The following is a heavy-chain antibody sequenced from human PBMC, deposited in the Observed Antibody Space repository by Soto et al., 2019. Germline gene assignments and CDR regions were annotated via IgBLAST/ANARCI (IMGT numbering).Heavy chain of an antibody. CDR3: ASGSGSYYSWFDP. J-gene: IGHJ5*02. D-gene: IGHD3-10*01. CDR2: IYYSRST. Sequence: QVQLQESGPGLVKPSQTLSLTCTVSGGSISSGGYYWSWIRQHPGKGLERIGYIYYSRSTYYNPSLKCRXXRSVDPSKNQFSLKLSSVTAADTAVYYCASGSGSYYSWFDPWGQGTLVTVSS. V-gene: IGHV4-31*03. CDR1: GGSISSGGYY.